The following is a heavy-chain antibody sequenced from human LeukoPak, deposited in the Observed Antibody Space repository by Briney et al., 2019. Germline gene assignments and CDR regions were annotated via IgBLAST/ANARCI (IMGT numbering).Heavy chain of an antibody. J-gene: IGHJ4*02. CDR3: AREGEDYFDY. Sequence: GGSLRLSCAASGFTFSSFAMHWVRQAPGKGLEWVAVISYDGSNKYYADSVKGRFTISRDNSKNTLYLQMNSLRAEDTAVYYCAREGEDYFDYWGQGTLVTVSS. D-gene: IGHD3-10*01. V-gene: IGHV3-30-3*01. CDR2: ISYDGSNK. CDR1: GFTFSSFA.